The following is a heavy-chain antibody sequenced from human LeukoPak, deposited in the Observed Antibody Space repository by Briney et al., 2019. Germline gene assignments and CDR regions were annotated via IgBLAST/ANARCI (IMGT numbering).Heavy chain of an antibody. V-gene: IGHV3-53*01. CDR3: ATSPLAGS. D-gene: IGHD3-10*01. CDR2: VYSVGST. CDR1: GFTFSSYW. J-gene: IGHJ4*02. Sequence: GGSLRLSCAASGFTFSSYWMSWVRQAPGKGLEWVSVVYSVGSTYYADSVRGRFTISRDNSKSTLYLQMNSLRAEDTAVYYCATSPLAGSWGQGTLVTVSS.